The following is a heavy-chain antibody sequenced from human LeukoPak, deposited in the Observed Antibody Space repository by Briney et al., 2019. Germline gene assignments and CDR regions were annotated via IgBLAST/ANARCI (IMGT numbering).Heavy chain of an antibody. J-gene: IGHJ6*03. CDR1: GFTFSSYA. V-gene: IGHV3-23*01. Sequence: GGPLRLSCAASGFTFSSYAMSWVRQAPGKGLEWVSAISGSGGSTYYADSVKGRFTISRDNSKNTLYLQMNSLRAEDTAVYYCAKLSVAGDYYYYYMDVWGKGTTVTVSS. CDR3: AKLSVAGDYYYYYMDV. CDR2: ISGSGGST. D-gene: IGHD6-19*01.